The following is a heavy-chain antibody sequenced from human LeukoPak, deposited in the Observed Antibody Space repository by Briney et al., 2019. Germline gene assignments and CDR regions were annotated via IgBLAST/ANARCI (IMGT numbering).Heavy chain of an antibody. CDR1: GYTFTGYY. V-gene: IGHV1-2*02. J-gene: IGHJ5*02. D-gene: IGHD2-2*01. CDR3: ARDRCSSTSCYGGFDP. Sequence: ASVKVSCKASGYTFTGYYMHWVRQAPGQGLEWMGWINPNSGGTNYAQKFQGRVTMTRDTSISTAYMELSRLRSDDTAVYFCARDRCSSTSCYGGFDPWGQGTLVTVSS. CDR2: INPNSGGT.